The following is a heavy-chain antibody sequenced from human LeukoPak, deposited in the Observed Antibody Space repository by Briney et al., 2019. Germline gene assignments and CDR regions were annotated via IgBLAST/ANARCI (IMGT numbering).Heavy chain of an antibody. CDR1: GGSLTGYY. D-gene: IGHD3-10*01. Sequence: SETLSLTCAVYGGSLTGYYWSWIRQPPGKGLEWIGEINHRGNANYNPSLEGRITISVDTSKNQFSLRMSSVTAADTAVFYCARVSQYYFGSYYIDYWGQGTLVTVSS. V-gene: IGHV4-34*01. CDR3: ARVSQYYFGSYYIDY. CDR2: INHRGNA. J-gene: IGHJ4*02.